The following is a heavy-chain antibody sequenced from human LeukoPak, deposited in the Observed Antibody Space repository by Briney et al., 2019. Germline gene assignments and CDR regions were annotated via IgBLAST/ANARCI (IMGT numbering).Heavy chain of an antibody. CDR3: ARSCSSTSCYLTDAFDI. V-gene: IGHV5-51*01. J-gene: IGHJ3*02. CDR1: GYSFTSYW. D-gene: IGHD2-2*01. CDR2: IYPGDSDI. Sequence: GESLKIYCKGSGYSFTSYWIGWVRQMPGKGLEWRGIIYPGDSDIRYSPSFQGQVIISADKSIGTAYLQWSSLKASDTAIYYCARSCSSTSCYLTDAFDIWGQGTMVTVSS.